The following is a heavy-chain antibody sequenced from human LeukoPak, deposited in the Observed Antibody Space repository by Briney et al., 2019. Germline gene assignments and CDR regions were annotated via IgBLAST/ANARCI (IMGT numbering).Heavy chain of an antibody. CDR1: GYTFTGYY. CDR2: INPNSGGT. D-gene: IGHD3-10*01. Sequence: ASVKVSCKASGYTFTGYYMHWVRQAPGLGLEWMGWINPNSGGTNYAQKFQGRVTMTRDTSISTAYMELSRLRSDDTAVYYCARLRVLLWFGESSDAFDIWGQGTMVTVSS. CDR3: ARLRVLLWFGESSDAFDI. J-gene: IGHJ3*02. V-gene: IGHV1-2*02.